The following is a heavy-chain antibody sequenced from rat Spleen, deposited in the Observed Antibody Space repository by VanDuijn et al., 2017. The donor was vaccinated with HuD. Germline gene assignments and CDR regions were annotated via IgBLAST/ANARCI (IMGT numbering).Heavy chain of an antibody. J-gene: IGHJ2*01. CDR1: GFTFTNYY. CDR2: ISTGGDNT. V-gene: IGHV5-27*01. CDR3: TRGGNYDFDY. Sequence: EVQLVESGGGLVQPGGSLRLSCAASGFTFTNYYMAWVRQAPTKGLEWVAYISTGGDNTYYRDSVKGRFTISRDNAKSTLYLQLDSLRSEDTATYFCTRGGNYDFDYWGQGVMVTVSS. D-gene: IGHD1-10*01.